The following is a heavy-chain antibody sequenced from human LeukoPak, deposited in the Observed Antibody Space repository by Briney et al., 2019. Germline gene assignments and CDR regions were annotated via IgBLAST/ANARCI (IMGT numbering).Heavy chain of an antibody. J-gene: IGHJ4*02. V-gene: IGHV4-34*01. Sequence: SETLPLTCAVYGGTFSGYYWSWIRQPPGKGLEWIGEINHSGSTNYNPSLKKRVTISVDTYKSQLSLKQSAVTAADTAVYYCARGGEVAVAGNFDYWGQGTLVTVYS. CDR3: ARGGEVAVAGNFDY. CDR2: INHSGST. D-gene: IGHD6-13*01. CDR1: GGTFSGYY.